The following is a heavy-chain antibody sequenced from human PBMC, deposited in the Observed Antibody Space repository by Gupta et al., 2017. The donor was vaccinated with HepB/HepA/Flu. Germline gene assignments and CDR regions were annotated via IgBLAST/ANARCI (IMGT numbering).Heavy chain of an antibody. J-gene: IGHJ4*02. CDR2: IKSKSHGGTR. CDR3: SRDSFD. Sequence: EVQLVESGGGLVEPGGSLRLSCAASGFTISDAWMSWVRQAPGKGLEWVGRIKSKSHGGTREYAAPVKGRFTVSRDDSDNMLYLQMNSLKTEDTAVYYCSRDSFDWGQGTLVTVSS. CDR1: GFTISDAW. V-gene: IGHV3-15*01.